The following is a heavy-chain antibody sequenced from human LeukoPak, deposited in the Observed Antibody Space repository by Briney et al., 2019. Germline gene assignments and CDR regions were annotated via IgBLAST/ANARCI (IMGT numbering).Heavy chain of an antibody. J-gene: IGHJ4*02. Sequence: PSETLSHTCTVSGASVRSHYWSWIRQPPGKGLEWIGYVSYSGGTNYNPSLKSRVTISLDTSNDQFSLRLNSVTAADTAVYYCARLSTYYDFWSPLDYWGQGTLVTVSS. D-gene: IGHD3-3*01. V-gene: IGHV4-59*02. CDR2: VSYSGGT. CDR1: GASVRSHY. CDR3: ARLSTYYDFWSPLDY.